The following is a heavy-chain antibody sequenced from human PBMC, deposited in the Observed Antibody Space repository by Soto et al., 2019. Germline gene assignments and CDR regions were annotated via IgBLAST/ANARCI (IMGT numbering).Heavy chain of an antibody. CDR1: GFTVSSNY. V-gene: IGHV3-53*01. Sequence: GGSLRLSCAASGFTVSSNYMSWVRQAPGKGLEWVSFIYSGGSTFYADSVKGRFTISRDNYKNMVYLQMKRMRAEDTAVYYCARAWPHLDXWGQGTLVTVSX. J-gene: IGHJ4*02. CDR3: ARAWPHLDX. CDR2: IYSGGST.